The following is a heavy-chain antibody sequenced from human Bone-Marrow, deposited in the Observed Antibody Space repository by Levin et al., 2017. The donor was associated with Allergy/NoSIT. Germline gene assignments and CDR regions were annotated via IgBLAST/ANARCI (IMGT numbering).Heavy chain of an antibody. CDR1: GFTFSSYA. CDR2: ISGSGGST. Sequence: GGSLRLSCAASGFTFSSYAMSWVRQAPGKGLEWVSAISGSGGSTYYADSVKGRFTISRDNSKNTLYLQMNSLRAEDTAVYYCAKDRPRRGANSPIDYYYYGMDVWGQGTTVTVSS. D-gene: IGHD3-10*01. CDR3: AKDRPRRGANSPIDYYYYGMDV. J-gene: IGHJ6*02. V-gene: IGHV3-23*01.